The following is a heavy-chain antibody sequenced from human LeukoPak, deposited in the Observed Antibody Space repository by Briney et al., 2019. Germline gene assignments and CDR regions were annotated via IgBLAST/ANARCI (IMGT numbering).Heavy chain of an antibody. D-gene: IGHD6-19*01. CDR1: GFTFSDYY. Sequence: GGSLRLSCAASGFTFSDYYMSWIRQAPGKGLEWASYISSSGSTIYYADSVKGRFTISRDNAKNSLYLQMNSLRAEDTAVYYCARVKEQWLVDYWGQGTLVTVSS. CDR2: ISSSGSTI. CDR3: ARVKEQWLVDY. V-gene: IGHV3-11*01. J-gene: IGHJ4*02.